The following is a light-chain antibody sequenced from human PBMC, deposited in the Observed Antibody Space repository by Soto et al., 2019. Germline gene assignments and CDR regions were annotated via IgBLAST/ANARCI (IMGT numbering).Light chain of an antibody. Sequence: QSALTQPASVSGSPGQSITISCTGTSSDVGGYNYVSWYQQHPGKAPKLMIYEVSNRPSGVSNHFSGSKSDNTASLTISGLQAEDEADYYCSSYTSSSTAVFGTGTKVTVL. J-gene: IGLJ1*01. V-gene: IGLV2-14*01. CDR1: SSDVGGYNY. CDR3: SSYTSSSTAV. CDR2: EVS.